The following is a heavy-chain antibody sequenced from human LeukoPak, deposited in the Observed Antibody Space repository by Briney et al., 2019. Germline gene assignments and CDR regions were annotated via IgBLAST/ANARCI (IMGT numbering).Heavy chain of an antibody. D-gene: IGHD6-13*01. Sequence: SETLSLTCIVSGGSISSYYWSWVRQPPGKGLEWIGYIYYSGRTNYNPSLKNRVTISLDTSQNQFSLKLRSVTAADTAIYYCARVSVAGTGPDYWGQGTLVTVSS. CDR1: GGSISSYY. V-gene: IGHV4-59*01. J-gene: IGHJ4*02. CDR2: IYYSGRT. CDR3: ARVSVAGTGPDY.